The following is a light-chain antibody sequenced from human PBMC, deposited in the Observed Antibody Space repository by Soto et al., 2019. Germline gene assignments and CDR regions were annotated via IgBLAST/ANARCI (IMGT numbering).Light chain of an antibody. V-gene: IGKV3-20*01. CDR2: GAS. J-gene: IGKJ1*01. Sequence: EIALTQSPGTLSLAQGERATLSCRASQSVSSYLAWYQQKPGQAPRLLIYGASSRATGIPDRFSGSGSGTDFTLTISRLEPEDFAVYYCQQYGSSPRTFGQGTKVEIK. CDR3: QQYGSSPRT. CDR1: QSVSSY.